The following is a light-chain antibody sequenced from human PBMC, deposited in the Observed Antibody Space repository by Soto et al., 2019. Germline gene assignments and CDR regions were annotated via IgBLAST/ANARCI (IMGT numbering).Light chain of an antibody. CDR1: SSDVGSYNL. Sequence: QSALTQPASVSGSPGQSITISCTGTSSDVGSYNLVSWYQQHPDKAPKLMIYEVSKRPSGVSDRFSGSKSGNTASLTISGLQAEDEAGYYCCAYAGSSTLVFGGGTQLTVL. V-gene: IGLV2-23*02. CDR2: EVS. J-gene: IGLJ3*02. CDR3: CAYAGSSTLV.